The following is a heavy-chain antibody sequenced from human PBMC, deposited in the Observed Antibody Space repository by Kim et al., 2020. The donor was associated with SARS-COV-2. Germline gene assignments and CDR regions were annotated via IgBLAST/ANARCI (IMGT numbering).Heavy chain of an antibody. Sequence: GGSLRLSCAASGFTASGFTFSNHGMHWVRQAPGKGLEWVAIFSHDGSSRYYADSVKGRFTISRDNSQNIIYLEMNSLREEDTAVYYCAKEAGGFWSGFNYAFDYWGQGTLVTVSS. CDR1: SGFTASGFTFSNHG. CDR3: AKEAGGFWSGFNYAFDY. D-gene: IGHD3-3*01. V-gene: IGHV3-30*18. J-gene: IGHJ4*02. CDR2: FSHDGSSR.